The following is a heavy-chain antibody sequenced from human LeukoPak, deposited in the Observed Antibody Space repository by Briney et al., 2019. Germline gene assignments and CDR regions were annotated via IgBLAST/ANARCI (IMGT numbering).Heavy chain of an antibody. D-gene: IGHD2-2*01. J-gene: IGHJ4*02. CDR3: ARVRVVGLGDSEYFDH. Sequence: YYSGSTNYNPSLKSRVTISVDTSKNQFSLKLSSVTAADTAVYYCARVRVVGLGDSEYFDHWGQGTRVTVSS. V-gene: IGHV4-59*12. CDR2: YYSGST.